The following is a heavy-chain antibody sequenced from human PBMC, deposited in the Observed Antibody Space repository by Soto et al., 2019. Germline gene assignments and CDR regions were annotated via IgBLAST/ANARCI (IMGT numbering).Heavy chain of an antibody. J-gene: IGHJ4*02. Sequence: PSETLSLPCSVSGGSISSGGHYWSWIRQHPGKGLEWIAYIYYSGSTYYNPSLKSRVTISVDTSKNQFSLKLSSVTAADTAVYYCARVRKVSSSLYLDGAPTKDMVIDYWGEGALVTAPQ. CDR2: IYYSGST. CDR3: ARVRKVSSSLYLDGAPTKDMVIDY. D-gene: IGHD6-13*01. CDR1: GGSISSGGHY. V-gene: IGHV4-31*03.